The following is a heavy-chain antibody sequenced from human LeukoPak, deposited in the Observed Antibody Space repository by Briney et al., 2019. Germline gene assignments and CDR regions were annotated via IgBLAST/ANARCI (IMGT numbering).Heavy chain of an antibody. V-gene: IGHV1-3*01. J-gene: IGHJ4*02. CDR2: INAGNGNT. CDR3: ATHKGIAAAGGFDY. CDR1: GHTFTSYA. D-gene: IGHD6-13*01. Sequence: ASVKVSCKASGHTFTSYAMHWVRQAPGQRLEWMGWINAGNGNTKYSQKFQGRVTITRDTSASTAYMELSSLRSEDTAVYYCATHKGIAAAGGFDYWGQGTLVTVSS.